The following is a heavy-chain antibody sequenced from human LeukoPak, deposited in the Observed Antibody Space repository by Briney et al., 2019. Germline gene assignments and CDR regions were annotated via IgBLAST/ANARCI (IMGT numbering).Heavy chain of an antibody. J-gene: IGHJ4*02. D-gene: IGHD2-15*01. CDR3: AKSGLNRFDY. V-gene: IGHV3-30*18. Sequence: HPGGSLRLSCAASAFTFSSYGMHWVRQAPGKGLEWVAVISYDGSDKYYADSVKGRFTISRDNSKNTVYLQMNSLRADDTAVYYCAKSGLNRFDYWGQGTLVTVSS. CDR2: ISYDGSDK. CDR1: AFTFSSYG.